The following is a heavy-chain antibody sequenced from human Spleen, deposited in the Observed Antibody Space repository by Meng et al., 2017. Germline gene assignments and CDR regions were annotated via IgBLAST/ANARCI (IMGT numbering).Heavy chain of an antibody. CDR1: GGSISSYY. CDR3: ARSSDYVPDY. V-gene: IGHV4-59*12. D-gene: IGHD4-17*01. CDR2: SYYSGST. Sequence: SETLSLTCTVSGGSISSYYWSWIRQPPGKGLEWIGYSYYSGSTNYNPSLKSRITISVDTSKNQFSWKLTSVTAADTAVYYCARSSDYVPDYWGQGTLVTVSS. J-gene: IGHJ4*02.